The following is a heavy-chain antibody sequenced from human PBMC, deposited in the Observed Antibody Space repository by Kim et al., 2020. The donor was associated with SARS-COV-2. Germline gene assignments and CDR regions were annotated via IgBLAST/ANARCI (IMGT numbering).Heavy chain of an antibody. CDR3: ARDASIYDSSGYYY. J-gene: IGHJ4*02. Sequence: ASVKVSCKASGYTFTSYGISWVRQAPGQGLEWMGWISAYNGNTNYAQKLQGRVTMTTDTSTSTAYMELRSLRSDDTAVYYCARDASIYDSSGYYYWGQGTLVTVSS. V-gene: IGHV1-18*01. CDR1: GYTFTSYG. D-gene: IGHD3-22*01. CDR2: ISAYNGNT.